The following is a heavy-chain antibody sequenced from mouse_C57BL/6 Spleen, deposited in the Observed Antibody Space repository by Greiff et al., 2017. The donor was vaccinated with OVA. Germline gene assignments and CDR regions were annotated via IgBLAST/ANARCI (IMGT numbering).Heavy chain of an antibody. Sequence: VQLKQSGPGLVKPSQSLSLTCSVTGYSITSGYYWNWIRQFPGNKLEWMGYISYDGSNNYNPSLKNRISITRDTSKNQFFLKLNSVTTEDTATYYCAREGGTHFDYWGQGTTLTVSS. CDR3: AREGGTHFDY. J-gene: IGHJ2*01. CDR1: GYSITSGYY. V-gene: IGHV3-6*01. CDR2: ISYDGSN.